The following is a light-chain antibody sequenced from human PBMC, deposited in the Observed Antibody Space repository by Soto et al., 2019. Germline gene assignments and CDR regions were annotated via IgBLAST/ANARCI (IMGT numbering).Light chain of an antibody. CDR2: DAS. Sequence: EIVLTQSPSTLSLAPGERATLSCRASQGVSSYLAWYQQKPGQAPRLLIYDASNRATGIPARFSGSGSGTDFTLTISSLEPDDFAVYYCQQRSNWPATFGQGTRLEIK. CDR1: QGVSSY. J-gene: IGKJ5*01. CDR3: QQRSNWPAT. V-gene: IGKV3-11*01.